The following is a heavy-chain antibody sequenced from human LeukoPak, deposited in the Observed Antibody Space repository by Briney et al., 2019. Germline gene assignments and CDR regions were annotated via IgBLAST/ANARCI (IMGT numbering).Heavy chain of an antibody. D-gene: IGHD1-7*01. CDR3: ARDRTSVLDAFDI. CDR2: IYYSGST. V-gene: IGHV4-31*03. CDR1: GGSISSGGYY. Sequence: SETLSLTCTVSGGSISSGGYYWSWIRQHPGQGLEWIGYIYYSGSTYYNPSLKSRVTISVDTSKNQFSLKLSSVTAADTAVYYCARDRTSVLDAFDIWGQGTMVTVSS. J-gene: IGHJ3*02.